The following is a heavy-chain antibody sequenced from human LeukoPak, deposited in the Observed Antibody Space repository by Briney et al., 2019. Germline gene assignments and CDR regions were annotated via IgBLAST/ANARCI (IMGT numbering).Heavy chain of an antibody. D-gene: IGHD3-3*01. CDR3: ARDRAWNYFDY. CDR2: ISNDGSRK. Sequence: PGKPLRLSCAASGFTFSSYGMHWVRQAPGKGLEWVAIISNDGSRKYYAHSVEGRFTIPRDNSKNTLYLQMDSLRAEDTTVYYCARDRAWNYFDYWGQGTLVTVSS. J-gene: IGHJ4*02. CDR1: GFTFSSYG. V-gene: IGHV3-30*03.